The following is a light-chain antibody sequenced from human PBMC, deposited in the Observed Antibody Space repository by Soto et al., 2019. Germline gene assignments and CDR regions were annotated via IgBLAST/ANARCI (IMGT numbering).Light chain of an antibody. CDR3: QQYSTYTPRT. CDR2: KAS. J-gene: IGKJ5*01. CDR1: QSISIW. Sequence: DIQMTQSPSTLSPXVXXXXTXXXLFSQSISIWLAWYQQKPGKAPKILIYKASSLESGVPSRFSGSGSGTEFTLTISSLQPDDFATYYCQQYSTYTPRTFGQGTRLEIK. V-gene: IGKV1-5*03.